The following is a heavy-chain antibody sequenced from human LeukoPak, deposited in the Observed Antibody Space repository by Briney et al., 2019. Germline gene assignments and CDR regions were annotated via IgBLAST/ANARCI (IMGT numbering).Heavy chain of an antibody. CDR3: ARGGSVGYYSIGS. CDR1: GYTFIGYY. V-gene: IGHV1-2*02. J-gene: IGHJ4*02. D-gene: IGHD3-22*01. Sequence: ASVTVSCKASGYTFIGYYIHWVRQAPGQGLEWMGWINPNSGVTNYAQKFQGRVTMSRDTSISAGYMALRRLTSDDTAVYFCARGGSVGYYSIGSWGQGSLVTVSS. CDR2: INPNSGVT.